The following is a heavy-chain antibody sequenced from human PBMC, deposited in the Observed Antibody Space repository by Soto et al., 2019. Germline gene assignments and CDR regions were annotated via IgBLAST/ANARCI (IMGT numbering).Heavy chain of an antibody. CDR2: ISSSSSTI. CDR3: ARHPERIAQIGWFDP. J-gene: IGHJ5*02. D-gene: IGHD1-1*01. CDR1: GFTFSSYS. V-gene: IGHV3-48*01. Sequence: EVQLVESGGGLVQPGGSLRLSCAASGFTFSSYSMNWVRQAPGKGLEWVSYISSSSSTIYYADSVKGRFTISGDNAKNSLYLQMNSLRAEATAVYYCARHPERIAQIGWFDPWGQGTLVTVSS.